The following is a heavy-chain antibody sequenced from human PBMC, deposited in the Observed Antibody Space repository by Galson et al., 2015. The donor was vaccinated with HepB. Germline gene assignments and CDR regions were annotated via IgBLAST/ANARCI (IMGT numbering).Heavy chain of an antibody. V-gene: IGHV1-69*06. D-gene: IGHD6-13*01. Sequence: SVKVSCKASGGTFSNYAISWVRQAPGQGLEWMGGIIPIFGTANYAQKFQGRVTITADKSTSTAYMELSSLRSEDTAVYYCAGGYSSSWYGGFGYYYYGMDVWGQGTTVTVSS. CDR1: GGTFSNYA. CDR2: IIPIFGTA. CDR3: AGGYSSSWYGGFGYYYYGMDV. J-gene: IGHJ6*02.